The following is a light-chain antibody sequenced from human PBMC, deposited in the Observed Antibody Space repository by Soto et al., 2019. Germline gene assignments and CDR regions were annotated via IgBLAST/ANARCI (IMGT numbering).Light chain of an antibody. CDR2: DAS. J-gene: IGKJ2*01. V-gene: IGKV3-11*01. Sequence: EIGLTQSPATLSLSPGERATLSCRASQSVSSYLAWYQQKRGQAPRLLIYDASNRATGIPARFSGSGSGTDFTLTISSLEPEDFAIYYRQQRSVWPPMYTFGQGTKVDI. CDR3: QQRSVWPPMYT. CDR1: QSVSSY.